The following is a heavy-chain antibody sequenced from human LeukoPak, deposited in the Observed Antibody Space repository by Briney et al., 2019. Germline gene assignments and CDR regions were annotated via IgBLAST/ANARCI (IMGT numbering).Heavy chain of an antibody. Sequence: SETLSLTCTVSGSSISSYYWSWIRQPPGKGLEWIGYIYYSGSTTYNPSLKSRVTMSVDTSNNQFSLKLSSVTAADTAVYYYATIINITMIDNYYMDVWGKGTTVTVSS. V-gene: IGHV4-59*01. CDR2: IYYSGST. CDR1: GSSISSYY. J-gene: IGHJ6*03. CDR3: ATIINITMIDNYYMDV. D-gene: IGHD3-22*01.